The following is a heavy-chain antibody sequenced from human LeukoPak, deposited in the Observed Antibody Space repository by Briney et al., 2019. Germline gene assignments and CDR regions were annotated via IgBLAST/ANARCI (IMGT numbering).Heavy chain of an antibody. CDR3: ARGYIVATIISPIGADYYMDV. J-gene: IGHJ6*03. D-gene: IGHD5-12*01. CDR1: GYTFTGYY. Sequence: VASVKVSCKASGYTFTGYYMHWVRQAPGQGLEWMGWINPNSGGTNYAQTFQGRVTMTRDTSISTAYMELSRLRSDDTAVYYCARGYIVATIISPIGADYYMDVWGKGTTVTVSS. V-gene: IGHV1-2*02. CDR2: INPNSGGT.